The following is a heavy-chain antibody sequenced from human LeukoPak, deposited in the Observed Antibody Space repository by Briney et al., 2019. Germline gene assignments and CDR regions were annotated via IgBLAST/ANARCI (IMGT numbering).Heavy chain of an antibody. V-gene: IGHV3-9*01. J-gene: IGHJ2*01. D-gene: IGHD3-10*01. Sequence: GRSLRLSCAASGFTFDDYAMHWVRQAPGKGLEWVSGISWKSGSIGYADSVKGRFTISRDNAKNSLYLQMNSLRAEDTALYYCAKGGTYQYGSGSERYFDLWGRGTLVTVSS. CDR3: AKGGTYQYGSGSERYFDL. CDR1: GFTFDDYA. CDR2: ISWKSGSI.